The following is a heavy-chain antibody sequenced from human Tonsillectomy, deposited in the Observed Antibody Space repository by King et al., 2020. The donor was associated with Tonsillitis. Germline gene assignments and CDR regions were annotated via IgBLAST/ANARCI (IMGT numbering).Heavy chain of an antibody. CDR3: ARGYSGSYRVDY. D-gene: IGHD1-26*01. J-gene: IGHJ4*02. Sequence: VQLVESGGGLVQPGGSLRLSCAASGFSFSSYWMHWVRQVPGKGLLWVSRINGNGTTTTYADSVKGRFTISRDNAKKTVFPQMNSLRAEDTAVYYCARGYSGSYRVDYWGQGTLVTVSS. CDR1: GFSFSSYW. V-gene: IGHV3-74*01. CDR2: INGNGTTT.